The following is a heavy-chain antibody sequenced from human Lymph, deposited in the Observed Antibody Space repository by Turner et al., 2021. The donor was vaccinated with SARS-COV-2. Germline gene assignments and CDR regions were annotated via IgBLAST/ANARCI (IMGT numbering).Heavy chain of an antibody. D-gene: IGHD3-3*01. CDR3: AKDSRFLEWLLFGEFDY. J-gene: IGHJ4*02. CDR1: GFTFSNCG. V-gene: IGHV3-30*18. Sequence: QVQLVESGGGVVQPGRSLRLSCAASGFTFSNCGMHWVRQAPGKGLEWVAVISYDGSNKNYAGSVKGRFTISRDNSKNTLNLQMNSLRAEDTAVYYCAKDSRFLEWLLFGEFDYWGQGTLVTVSS. CDR2: ISYDGSNK.